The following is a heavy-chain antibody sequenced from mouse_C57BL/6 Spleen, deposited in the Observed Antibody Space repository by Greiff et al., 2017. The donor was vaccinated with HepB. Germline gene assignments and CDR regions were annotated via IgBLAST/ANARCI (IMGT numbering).Heavy chain of an antibody. V-gene: IGHV1-77*01. CDR2: IGPGSGST. CDR3: GSTVVVPHWYFDV. Sequence: VQLQQSGAELVKPGASVKISCKASGYTFTDYYINWVKQRPGQGLEWIGKIGPGSGSTYYNEKFKGKATLTADKSSSTAYMQLSSLTSEDSAVYFCGSTVVVPHWYFDVWGTGTTVTVSS. CDR1: GYTFTDYY. J-gene: IGHJ1*03. D-gene: IGHD1-1*01.